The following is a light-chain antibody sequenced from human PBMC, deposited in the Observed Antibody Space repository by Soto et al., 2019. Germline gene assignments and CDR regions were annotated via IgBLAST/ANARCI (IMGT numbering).Light chain of an antibody. Sequence: EIVLTQSPATLSLSPGERATLSCRASQSVSSYLAWYQQKPGQAPRLLIYDTSNMATGIPARFSGSGSGTDFTLTISSLDPEDFAVYYCQQRSNWPTFGQGTRLEIK. CDR2: DTS. CDR3: QQRSNWPT. CDR1: QSVSSY. V-gene: IGKV3-11*01. J-gene: IGKJ5*01.